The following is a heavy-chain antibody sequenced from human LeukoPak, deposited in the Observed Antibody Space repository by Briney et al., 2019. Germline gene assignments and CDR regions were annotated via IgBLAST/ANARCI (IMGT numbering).Heavy chain of an antibody. D-gene: IGHD1-1*01. CDR1: GDFITNRY. Sequence: KTSETLSLTCSVSGDFITNRYWSWVRRSAGKGLGWIGRISTRGNTNYNPSLKSRVTMSVDTSNKHFSLKLTSVTAADTAVYYCVRNWDYWGQGTLVTVSS. CDR2: ISTRGNT. J-gene: IGHJ4*02. CDR3: VRNWDY. V-gene: IGHV4-4*07.